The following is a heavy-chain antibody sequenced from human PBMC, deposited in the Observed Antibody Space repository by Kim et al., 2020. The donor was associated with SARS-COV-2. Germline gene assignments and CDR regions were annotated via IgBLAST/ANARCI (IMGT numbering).Heavy chain of an antibody. CDR2: IYYSGST. D-gene: IGHD2-15*01. Sequence: SETLSLTCTVSGGSISSSSYYWGWIRQPPGKGLEWIGSIYYSGSTYYNPSLKSRVTISVDTSKNQFSLKLSSVTAADTAVYYCARRDLSVVVVAAHFDAFDIWGQGTMVTVSS. V-gene: IGHV4-39*01. CDR3: ARRDLSVVVVAAHFDAFDI. CDR1: GGSISSSSYY. J-gene: IGHJ3*02.